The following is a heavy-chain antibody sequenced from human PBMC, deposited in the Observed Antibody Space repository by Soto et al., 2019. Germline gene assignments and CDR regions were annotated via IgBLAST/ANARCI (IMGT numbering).Heavy chain of an antibody. CDR1: GGSTSSYY. V-gene: IGHV4-59*01. CDR3: ARDKHTSGFYALDY. J-gene: IGHJ4*02. CDR2: IYYSGST. D-gene: IGHD3-22*01. Sequence: ETLSLTCTVSGGSTSSYYWSWIRQPPGKGLEWIGYIYYSGSTNYNPSLKSRVTISLDTSKNQFSLKLSSVTAADTAVYYCARDKHTSGFYALDYWGQGTLVTVSS.